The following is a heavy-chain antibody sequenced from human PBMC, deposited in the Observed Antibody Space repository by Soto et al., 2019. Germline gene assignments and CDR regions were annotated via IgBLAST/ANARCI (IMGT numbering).Heavy chain of an antibody. Sequence: SETLSLTCTVSGGSITSSEYYWAWIRQPPGKGLQFVGTIYYSGSSYSNPSLKSRVTISVDTSKNQFSLKVSSVTAADTAVYYCARLPGITTSRRDYWGQGTLVTVSS. D-gene: IGHD1-1*01. V-gene: IGHV4-39*01. CDR1: GGSITSSEYY. J-gene: IGHJ4*02. CDR2: IYYSGSS. CDR3: ARLPGITTSRRDY.